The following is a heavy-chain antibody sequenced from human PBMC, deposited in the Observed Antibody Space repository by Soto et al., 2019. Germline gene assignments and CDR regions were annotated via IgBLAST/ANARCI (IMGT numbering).Heavy chain of an antibody. J-gene: IGHJ4*02. Sequence: WGSLRLSCEASGFTFSSYAIIFFRHSPFKWLEWVSSITGSGGSTYYADSVKGRFTISRDNSKNTLYLQMNSLRAEDTAVYYCAKDRMGRSGRLAAAGAFDYWGQGTLVTVS. CDR1: GFTFSSYA. CDR2: ITGSGGST. D-gene: IGHD6-13*01. CDR3: AKDRMGRSGRLAAAGAFDY. V-gene: IGHV3-23*01.